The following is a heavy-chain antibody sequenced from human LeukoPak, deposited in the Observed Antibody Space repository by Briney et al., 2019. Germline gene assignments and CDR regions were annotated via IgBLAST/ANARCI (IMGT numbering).Heavy chain of an antibody. J-gene: IGHJ4*02. Sequence: GESLRLSCAASGLALSSYYMNWVRQTPGKGLEWVSLITTSTTTIEYADSVKGRFTTSRDNARNSLYLEMNGLRDGDTAVYYCARQGPAGHLDHWGQGTLVTVSS. D-gene: IGHD6-13*01. CDR2: ITTSTTTI. V-gene: IGHV3-48*02. CDR3: ARQGPAGHLDH. CDR1: GLALSSYY.